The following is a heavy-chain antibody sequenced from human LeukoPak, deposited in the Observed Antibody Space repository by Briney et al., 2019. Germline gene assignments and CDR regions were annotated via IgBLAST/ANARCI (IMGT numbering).Heavy chain of an antibody. CDR2: INHSGST. Sequence: SETLSLTCAVYGGSFSGYYWSWISQPPGKGLEWIGEINHSGSTNYNPSLKSRVTISVDTSKNQFSLKLSSVTAADTAVYYCARGPPYYDFWSGYYYYGMDVWGQGTTVTVSS. CDR1: GGSFSGYY. J-gene: IGHJ6*02. CDR3: ARGPPYYDFWSGYYYYGMDV. D-gene: IGHD3-3*01. V-gene: IGHV4-34*01.